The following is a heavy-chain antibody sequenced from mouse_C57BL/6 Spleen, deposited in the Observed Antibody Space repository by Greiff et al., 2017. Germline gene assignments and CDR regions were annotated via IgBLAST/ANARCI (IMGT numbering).Heavy chain of an antibody. D-gene: IGHD1-1*01. CDR1: GYSITSDY. CDR2: ISYSGST. Sequence: VQLKESGPGLAKPSQTLSLTCSVSGYSITSDYWNWIRKFPGNKLEYIGYISYSGSTYSKPSLKSRISITRDTDRNQSYLQLNSVTTEDTATYYCARSGYYGSSLFDYWGQGTTLTVSS. CDR3: ARSGYYGSSLFDY. V-gene: IGHV3-8*01. J-gene: IGHJ2*01.